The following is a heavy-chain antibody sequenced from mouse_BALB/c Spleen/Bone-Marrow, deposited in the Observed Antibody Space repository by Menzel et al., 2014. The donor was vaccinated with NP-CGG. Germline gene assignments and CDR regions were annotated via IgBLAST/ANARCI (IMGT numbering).Heavy chain of an antibody. D-gene: IGHD3-1*01. CDR2: ISSGSSTI. V-gene: IGHV5-17*02. CDR3: ARGAARATWFAY. Sequence: EVMLVESGGGLVQPGGSRKLSCAASGFTFSSFGMHWVRQAPEKGLEWVAYISSGSSTIYYADTVKGRFTISRANHKNTRFLQMTSLRSEDTAMYYCARGAARATWFAYWGQGTLVTVSA. J-gene: IGHJ3*01. CDR1: GFTFSSFG.